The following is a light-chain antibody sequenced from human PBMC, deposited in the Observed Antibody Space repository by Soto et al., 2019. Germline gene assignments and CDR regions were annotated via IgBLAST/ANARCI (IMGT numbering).Light chain of an antibody. CDR2: DAF. CDR1: QSISSN. J-gene: IGKJ5*01. CDR3: QQYNSWPIT. V-gene: IGKV3-15*01. Sequence: EIVMTQSPATLSVSPGERATLSCRASQSISSNLAWYQQKPGQVPSLLIYDAFTRATGVPARFSGSGSGTEFTLTISSLQSEDFAVYYCQQYNSWPITFGQGTRLE.